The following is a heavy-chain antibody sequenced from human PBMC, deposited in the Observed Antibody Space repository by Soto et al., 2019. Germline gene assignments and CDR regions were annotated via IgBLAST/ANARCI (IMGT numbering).Heavy chain of an antibody. Sequence: QVQLVQSGAEERKPGASVKVSCKASGYTFSTYAMHWVRRAPGQSLEWMGWFNGGNGNIKYSQKFEVRVTITTDTAASTAYMELNMLRSEDTAVYYCARGNVRGGCLDYWGQGTLVSVSS. D-gene: IGHD3-10*01. CDR2: FNGGNGNI. CDR3: ARGNVRGGCLDY. V-gene: IGHV1-3*05. CDR1: GYTFSTYA. J-gene: IGHJ4*02.